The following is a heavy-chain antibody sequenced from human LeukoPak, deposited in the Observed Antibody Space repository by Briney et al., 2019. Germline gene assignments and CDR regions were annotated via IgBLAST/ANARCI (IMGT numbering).Heavy chain of an antibody. CDR2: INPISGGT. J-gene: IGHJ6*02. V-gene: IGHV1-2*02. CDR1: GYTFTDYY. D-gene: IGHD1-26*01. Sequence: ASVKVSCKASGYTFTDYYSHWVRQAPGQGLEWMGWINPISGGTNYAQKFQGSVTMTRDTSITTAYRELSSLRSDDTAVYYCASLGATTIHYYGMDVWGQGTTVTVSS. CDR3: ASLGATTIHYYGMDV.